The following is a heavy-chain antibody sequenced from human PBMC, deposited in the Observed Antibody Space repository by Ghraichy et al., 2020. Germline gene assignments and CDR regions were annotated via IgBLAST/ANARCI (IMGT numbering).Heavy chain of an antibody. CDR1: GDSVSTSW. V-gene: IGHV4-4*02. D-gene: IGHD2-21*01. J-gene: IGHJ4*02. Sequence: SETLSLTCAVSGDSVSTSWWSWLRQAPGQGLEWIGEVYHTGSTHYNPSFKSRVTLSVDRSKNYLFLNLRSMTAADTSVYDCAKHIDYYWCYWGQGTLVNVSS. CDR2: VYHTGST. CDR3: AKHIDYYWCY.